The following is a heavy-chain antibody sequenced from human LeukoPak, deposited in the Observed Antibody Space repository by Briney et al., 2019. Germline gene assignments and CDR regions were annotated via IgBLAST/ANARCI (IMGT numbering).Heavy chain of an antibody. CDR3: ARCRITIFGVADNWFDP. CDR1: GYTLTSYD. V-gene: IGHV1-8*01. J-gene: IGHJ5*02. Sequence: GASVKVSCKASGYTLTSYDINWVRQATGQGLEWMGWMNPNSGNTGYAQKFQGRVTMTRNTSISTAYMELSSLRSEDTAVYYCARCRITIFGVADNWFDPCGQGTLVTVSS. CDR2: MNPNSGNT. D-gene: IGHD3-3*01.